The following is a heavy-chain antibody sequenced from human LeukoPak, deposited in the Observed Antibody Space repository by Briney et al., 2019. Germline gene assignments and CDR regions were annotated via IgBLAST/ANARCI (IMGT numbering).Heavy chain of an antibody. J-gene: IGHJ3*02. V-gene: IGHV3-23*01. D-gene: IGHD5-18*01. CDR3: ARARSRYGYGDAFDI. CDR2: ISGSGGST. CDR1: GFTFSTYG. Sequence: GGSLRLSCAAPGFTFSTYGMSWVRQAPGKGLEWVAAISGSGGSTYYADSVRRRFTTSRDNSKNTLYLPMNSLRAEDTAVYYCARARSRYGYGDAFDIWGQGTMVTVSS.